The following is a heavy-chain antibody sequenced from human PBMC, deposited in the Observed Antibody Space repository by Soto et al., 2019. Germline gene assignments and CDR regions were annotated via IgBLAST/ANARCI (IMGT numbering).Heavy chain of an antibody. J-gene: IGHJ6*02. D-gene: IGHD3-3*01. Sequence: KPSETLSLTCTVSGGSLSNYYWSWTRQPPGKGLEWIGYIYYAGTTTYNPSLKSRVTISVDTSKNQFSLKLSSVTAADTAMYYCARQSGYLFPYYYYGMDVWGQGTTVTVSS. CDR1: GGSLSNYY. CDR3: ARQSGYLFPYYYYGMDV. CDR2: IYYAGTT. V-gene: IGHV4-59*08.